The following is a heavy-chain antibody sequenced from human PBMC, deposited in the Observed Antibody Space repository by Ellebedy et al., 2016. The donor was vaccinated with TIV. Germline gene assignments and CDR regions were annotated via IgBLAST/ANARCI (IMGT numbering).Heavy chain of an antibody. CDR2: INPNNGGT. J-gene: IGHJ3*02. D-gene: IGHD5-12*01. CDR1: GYTFTNHH. CDR3: AMGWATPSGDAFEI. Sequence: ASVKVSCKASGYTFTNHHIHWVRQAPGQGLEWLGWINPNNGGTNYAQKFQGRVTMTRDTSISTADMELRRLRSDDTAIYYCAMGWATPSGDAFEIWGQGTMVTVSS. V-gene: IGHV1-2*02.